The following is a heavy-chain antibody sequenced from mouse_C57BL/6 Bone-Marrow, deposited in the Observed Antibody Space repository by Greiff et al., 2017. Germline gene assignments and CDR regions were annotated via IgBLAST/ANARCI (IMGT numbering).Heavy chain of an antibody. D-gene: IGHD1-1*01. CDR2: IRLKSDNYAT. CDR3: TTTVVARWYFDV. Sequence: EVKLVESGGGLVQPGGSMKLSCVASGFTFSNYWMNWVRQSPEKGLEWVAQIRLKSDNYATHYAESVKGRFTISRDDSKSSVYLQMNNLRAEDTGIYYCTTTVVARWYFDVWGTGTTVTVSS. V-gene: IGHV6-3*01. J-gene: IGHJ1*03. CDR1: GFTFSNYW.